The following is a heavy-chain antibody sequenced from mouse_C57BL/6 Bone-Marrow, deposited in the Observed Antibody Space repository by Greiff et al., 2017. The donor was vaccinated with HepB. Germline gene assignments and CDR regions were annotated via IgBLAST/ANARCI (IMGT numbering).Heavy chain of an antibody. CDR1: GYTFTNYW. V-gene: IGHV1-63*01. J-gene: IGHJ1*03. CDR3: ARSGPKGYFDV. Sequence: QLKQSGAELVRPGTSVKMSCKASGYTFTNYWIGWAKQRPGHGLEWIGDIYPGGGYTNYNEKFKGKATLTADKSSSTAYMQFSSLTSEDSAIYYCARSGPKGYFDVWGTGTTVTVSS. CDR2: IYPGGGYT. D-gene: IGHD4-1*01.